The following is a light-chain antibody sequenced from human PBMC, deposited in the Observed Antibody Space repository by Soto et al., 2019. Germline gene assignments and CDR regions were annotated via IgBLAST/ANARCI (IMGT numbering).Light chain of an antibody. CDR1: QSVSSN. J-gene: IGKJ1*01. Sequence: EIVMTQSPATLSVSPGERATLSCRASQSVSSNLAWYQQKPGQAPRLLIYGASTRATGIPARFSGSGSGTEFTLTISSLQSEDFAVYYCQQYNNWPVTFGQGTKV. CDR3: QQYNNWPVT. V-gene: IGKV3-15*01. CDR2: GAS.